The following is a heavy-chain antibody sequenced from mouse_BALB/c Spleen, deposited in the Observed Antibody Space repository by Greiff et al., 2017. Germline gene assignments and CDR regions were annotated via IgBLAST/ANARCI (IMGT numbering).Heavy chain of an antibody. Sequence: QVQLQQSGPGLVAPSQSLSITCTVSGFSLTGYGVNWVRQPPGKGLEWLGMIWGDGSTDYNSALKSRLSISKDNSKSQVFLKMNSLQTDDTARYYCARDGIYDGYYGAMDYWGQGTSVTVSS. D-gene: IGHD2-3*01. CDR1: GFSLTGYG. CDR2: IWGDGST. J-gene: IGHJ4*01. CDR3: ARDGIYDGYYGAMDY. V-gene: IGHV2-6-7*01.